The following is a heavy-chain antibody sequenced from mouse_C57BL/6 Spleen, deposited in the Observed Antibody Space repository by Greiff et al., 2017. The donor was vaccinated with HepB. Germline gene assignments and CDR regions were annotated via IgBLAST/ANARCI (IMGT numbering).Heavy chain of an antibody. CDR1: GYTFTSYG. CDR3: ARLLHYAMDY. J-gene: IGHJ4*01. CDR2: IYPRSGNT. V-gene: IGHV1-81*01. D-gene: IGHD1-1*01. Sequence: QVQLKESGAELARPGASVKLSCKASGYTFTSYGISWVKQRTGQGLEWIGEIYPRSGNTYYNEKFKGKATLTADKSSSTAYMELRSLTSEDSAVYFCARLLHYAMDYWGQGTSVTVSS.